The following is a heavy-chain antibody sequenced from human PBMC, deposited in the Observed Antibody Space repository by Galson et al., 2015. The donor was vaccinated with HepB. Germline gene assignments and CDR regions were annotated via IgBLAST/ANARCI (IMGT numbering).Heavy chain of an antibody. CDR2: INPSGGYT. D-gene: IGHD4-23*01. CDR1: GGTFTRYH. J-gene: IGHJ4*02. Sequence: SVKVSCKASGGTFTRYHMHWVRQAPGQGLEWMGIINPSGGYTSYAQKFQGRVTMTRDTSTSTVYMELSSLRSEDTAVYYCARVGTVVIPGSYFDYWGQGTLVTVSS. CDR3: ARVGTVVIPGSYFDY. V-gene: IGHV1-46*03.